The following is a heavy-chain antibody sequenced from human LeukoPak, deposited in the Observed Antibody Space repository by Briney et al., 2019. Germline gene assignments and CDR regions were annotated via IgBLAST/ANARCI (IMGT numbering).Heavy chain of an antibody. Sequence: ASVKVSCKASGFTFTSYDINWVRQASGQGLEWMGWMNPNNGNTGYAQKFQGRVTMTRDTSISTAYMELRGLRSEDTAVYYCVRDGEGVAISVNYWFDPWGQGTLVTVSS. CDR2: MNPNNGNT. J-gene: IGHJ5*02. V-gene: IGHV1-8*01. CDR3: VRDGEGVAISVNYWFDP. D-gene: IGHD3-10*01. CDR1: GFTFTSYD.